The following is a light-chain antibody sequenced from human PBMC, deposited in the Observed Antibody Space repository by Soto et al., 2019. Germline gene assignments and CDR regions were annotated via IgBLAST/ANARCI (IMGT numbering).Light chain of an antibody. CDR2: WAS. V-gene: IGKV4-1*01. CDR3: QQYYSTPLS. J-gene: IGKJ1*01. Sequence: DIVMTQSPDSLAVSLGERATINCKSSQSVLYSSNNKNYLAWYQQKPGQPPKLLIYWASTRESGVPDRFSGSGSGTDFTLTISSLQAEDVAVYYCQQYYSTPLSLGQGTKVDIK. CDR1: QSVLYSSNNKNY.